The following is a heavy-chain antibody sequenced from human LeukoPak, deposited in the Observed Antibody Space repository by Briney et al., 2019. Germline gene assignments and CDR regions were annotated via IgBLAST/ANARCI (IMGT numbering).Heavy chain of an antibody. CDR2: IYYTGST. D-gene: IGHD3-3*01. CDR1: GGSISSYY. CDR3: ASVSGYYPPHFDYYYYMDV. V-gene: IGHV4-59*01. J-gene: IGHJ6*03. Sequence: PSETLSLTCTVSGGSISSYYWSWIRQPAGKGLEWIGYIYYTGSTNYDPSLESRVTISVDTSKNQFSLKLSSVTAADTAVYYCASVSGYYPPHFDYYYYMDVWGKGTTVTVSS.